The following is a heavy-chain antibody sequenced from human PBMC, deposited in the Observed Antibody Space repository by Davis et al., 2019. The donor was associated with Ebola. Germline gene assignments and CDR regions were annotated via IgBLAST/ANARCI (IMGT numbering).Heavy chain of an antibody. Sequence: GESLKISCAASGLTFSDSYMGWLRQSPGKGLEWLSYISHSSSYTNYADSVKGRFTISRDNAKNSVYLQLNSLRVDDTAVYYCARGPVTRDAYRYWGQGTRVTVSS. V-gene: IGHV3-11*06. D-gene: IGHD5-24*01. J-gene: IGHJ4*02. CDR2: ISHSSSYT. CDR1: GLTFSDSY. CDR3: ARGPVTRDAYRY.